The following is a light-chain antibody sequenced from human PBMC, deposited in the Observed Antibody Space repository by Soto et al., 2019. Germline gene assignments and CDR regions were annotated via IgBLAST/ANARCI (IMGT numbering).Light chain of an antibody. CDR1: SSDIAGHKY. V-gene: IGLV2-14*01. Sequence: QSALTQPASVSGSPGQSITISCTGTSSDIAGHKYVSWYQQHPGKAPKLIIFEVTNRPSGVSSRFSASKSGDTASLIISGLQAEDEADYFCSSYSSTSTVAFGGGTKLTVL. J-gene: IGLJ2*01. CDR3: SSYSSTSTVA. CDR2: EVT.